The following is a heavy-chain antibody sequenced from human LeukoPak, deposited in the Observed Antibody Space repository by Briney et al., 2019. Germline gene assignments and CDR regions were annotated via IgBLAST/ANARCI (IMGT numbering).Heavy chain of an antibody. J-gene: IGHJ5*02. CDR3: ARGYGSGSFNWFDP. D-gene: IGHD3-10*01. CDR1: GGSVSSGSYY. CDR2: IYYSGST. V-gene: IGHV4-61*01. Sequence: KSSETLSLTCTVSGGSVSSGSYYWSWIRQPPGKGLEWIGYIYYSGSTNYNPSLKSRVTISVDTSKNQFSLKLSSVTAADTAVYYCARGYGSGSFNWFDPWGQGTLVTVSS.